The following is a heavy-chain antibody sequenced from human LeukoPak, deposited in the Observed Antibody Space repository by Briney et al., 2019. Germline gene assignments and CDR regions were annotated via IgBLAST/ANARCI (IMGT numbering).Heavy chain of an antibody. J-gene: IGHJ3*02. Sequence: PSETLSLTCTVSGGSISSGAYYWGWIRQYPGEGLQWIGYIYYSGNTYYSPSLKSRLTISLDTSKNQFSLNLTSVTAADTAFYYCARSSSYGSAFDIWGQGTVVTVSS. V-gene: IGHV4-31*03. CDR1: GGSISSGAYY. CDR2: IYYSGNT. CDR3: ARSSSYGSAFDI. D-gene: IGHD5-18*01.